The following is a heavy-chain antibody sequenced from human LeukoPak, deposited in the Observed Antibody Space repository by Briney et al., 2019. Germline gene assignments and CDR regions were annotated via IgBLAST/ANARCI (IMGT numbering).Heavy chain of an antibody. Sequence: GGSLRLSCAASGFTFSSYWMHWVRQAPGKGLVWVSRINSDGSRTSYADSVKGRFTISRDNAKNTLYLQMNSLRAEDTAVYYCARGPTVRTNLFDYWGQGTLVTVSS. V-gene: IGHV3-74*01. J-gene: IGHJ4*02. D-gene: IGHD3-10*01. CDR1: GFTFSSYW. CDR2: INSDGSRT. CDR3: ARGPTVRTNLFDY.